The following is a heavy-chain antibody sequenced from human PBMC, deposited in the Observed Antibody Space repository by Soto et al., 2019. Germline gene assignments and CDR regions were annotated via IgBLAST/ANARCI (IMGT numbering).Heavy chain of an antibody. D-gene: IGHD5-12*01. V-gene: IGHV4-59*12. J-gene: IGHJ4*02. CDR2: IYYSGST. Sequence: SETLSLTCTVSGGSISSYYWSWIRQPPGKGLEWIGYIYYSGSTNYNPSLKSRVTISRDNSKNTLYLQMNNLRAEDTAVYYCARDPRRDGYNRFDYWGQGTPVTVSS. CDR1: GGSISSYY. CDR3: ARDPRRDGYNRFDY.